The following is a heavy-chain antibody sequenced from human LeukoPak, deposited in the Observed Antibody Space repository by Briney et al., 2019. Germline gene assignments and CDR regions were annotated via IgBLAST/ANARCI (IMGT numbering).Heavy chain of an antibody. CDR1: GGPISSSSYY. Sequence: SETLSLTCTVSGGPISSSSYYWGWIRQPPGKGLEWIGGIYYSGSTYYNPSLKSRVTISVDTSKNQFSLKLSSVTAADTAVYYCARQFWSGYSSLDYWGQGTLVTVSS. CDR3: ARQFWSGYSSLDY. CDR2: IYYSGST. D-gene: IGHD3-3*01. V-gene: IGHV4-39*01. J-gene: IGHJ4*02.